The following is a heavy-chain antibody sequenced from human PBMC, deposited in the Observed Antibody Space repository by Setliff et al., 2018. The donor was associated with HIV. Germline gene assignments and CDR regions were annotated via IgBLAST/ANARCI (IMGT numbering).Heavy chain of an antibody. CDR3: ARGAPTINDY. D-gene: IGHD3-10*01. V-gene: IGHV1-46*01. CDR1: GSTLTNYH. J-gene: IGHJ4*02. CDR2: INPSGGIT. Sequence: ASVKVSCKASGSTLTNYHMHWVRQAPGQGLEWMGVINPSGGITTYAQKFQGRVTVTKDTSTSTVYMELRSIRSEDTAVYFCARGAPTINDYWGQGTLVTVSS.